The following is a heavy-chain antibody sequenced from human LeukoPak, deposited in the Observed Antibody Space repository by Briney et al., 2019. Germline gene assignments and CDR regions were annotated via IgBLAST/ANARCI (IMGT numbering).Heavy chain of an antibody. CDR3: ARDKDWAFDY. J-gene: IGHJ4*02. V-gene: IGHV3-48*01. Sequence: GGSLRLSCAVSGFTFNSYTMNWVRQAPGKGLEWVSFISYSGSNMYYADSVKGRFTISRDNAKNSLYLQMDSLRADDTAVYYCARDKDWAFDYWGQGTLVTVSS. CDR1: GFTFNSYT. D-gene: IGHD3-9*01. CDR2: ISYSGSNM.